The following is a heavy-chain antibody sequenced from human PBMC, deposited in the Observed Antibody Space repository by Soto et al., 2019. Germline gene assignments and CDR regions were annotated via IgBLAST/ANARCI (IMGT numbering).Heavy chain of an antibody. V-gene: IGHV3-23*01. J-gene: IGHJ4*02. CDR3: ARRGVGATGFGY. CDR2: ISGSGGST. CDR1: GFTFSSYA. Sequence: PGGSLRLSCASSGFTFSSYAMSLVRQAPGKGLEWVSAISGSGGSTYYADSVKGRFTISRDNSKNTLYLQMNSLRAEDTAVYYCARRGVGATGFGYWGQGTLVTVSS. D-gene: IGHD1-26*01.